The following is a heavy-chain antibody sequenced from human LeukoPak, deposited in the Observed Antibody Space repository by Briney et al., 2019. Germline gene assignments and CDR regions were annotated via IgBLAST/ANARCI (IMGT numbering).Heavy chain of an antibody. CDR3: ARDIGQQLVLGFDY. CDR1: GFTFSSYS. D-gene: IGHD6-13*01. CDR2: ISSSSSYI. Sequence: PGGSLRLSCAASGFTFSSYSMNWVRQAPGKGLEWVSSISSSSSYIYYADSVKGRFTISRDNAKNSLYLQMNSLRAEDTAVYYCARDIGQQLVLGFDYWGQGTLVTVSS. V-gene: IGHV3-21*01. J-gene: IGHJ4*02.